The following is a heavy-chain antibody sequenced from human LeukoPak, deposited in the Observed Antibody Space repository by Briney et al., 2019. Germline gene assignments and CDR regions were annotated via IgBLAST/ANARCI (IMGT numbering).Heavy chain of an antibody. V-gene: IGHV3-30-3*01. J-gene: IGHJ1*01. CDR3: AKDFGSSGSEYFQH. CDR1: GFTFSSYA. CDR2: ISYDGSNK. Sequence: GGSLRLSCAASGFTFSSYAMHWVRQAPGKGLEWVAVISYDGSNKYYADSVKGRFTISRDNSKNTLYLQMNSLGAEDTALYYCAKDFGSSGSEYFQHWGQGTLVTVSS. D-gene: IGHD3-22*01.